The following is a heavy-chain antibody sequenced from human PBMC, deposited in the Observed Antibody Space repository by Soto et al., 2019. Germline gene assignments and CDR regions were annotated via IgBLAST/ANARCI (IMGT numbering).Heavy chain of an antibody. CDR1: GFTFSSYW. V-gene: IGHV3-74*01. Sequence: GGSLRLSCAASGFTFSSYWMHWVRQAPGKGLVWVSRINSDGSSTSYADSVKGRFTISRDNAKNTLYLQMNSLRAEDTAVYYCARTIRSGSYFDYWGQGTLVTVS. CDR2: INSDGSST. J-gene: IGHJ4*02. D-gene: IGHD1-26*01. CDR3: ARTIRSGSYFDY.